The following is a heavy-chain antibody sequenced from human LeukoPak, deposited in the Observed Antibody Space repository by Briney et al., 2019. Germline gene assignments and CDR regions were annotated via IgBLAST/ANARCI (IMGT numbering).Heavy chain of an antibody. D-gene: IGHD2-21*01. V-gene: IGHV1-2*02. CDR1: GYTFTGYY. CDR2: INPNSGGT. CDR3: ARGRGTIGSNRDFYFYYYMDI. Sequence: ASVKVSCKASGYTFTGYYMHWVRQAPGQGLEWMGWINPNSGGTNYAQKFQGRVTMTRDTSISTVYMELSSLRPDDMAVYYCARGRGTIGSNRDFYFYYYMDIWGNGTTVTVSS. J-gene: IGHJ6*03.